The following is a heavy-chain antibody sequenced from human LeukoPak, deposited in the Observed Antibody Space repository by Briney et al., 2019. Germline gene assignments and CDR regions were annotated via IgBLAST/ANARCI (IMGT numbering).Heavy chain of an antibody. J-gene: IGHJ4*02. D-gene: IGHD6-13*01. CDR3: AKDRTRIAAAGTSFDY. V-gene: IGHV3-23*01. CDR1: GFAFSNYA. Sequence: PGGSLRLSCTTSGFAFSNYAMNWVRQAPGKGPEWVSGISGFNTYYADSVKGRFTIFRDNSKNTLYLQMNSLRAEDTAVYYCAKDRTRIAAAGTSFDYWGQGTLVTVSS. CDR2: ISGFNT.